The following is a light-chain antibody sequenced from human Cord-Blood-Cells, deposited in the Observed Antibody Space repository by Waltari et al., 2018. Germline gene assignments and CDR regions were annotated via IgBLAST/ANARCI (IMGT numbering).Light chain of an antibody. CDR3: SSYTSSSTLYV. Sequence: HSALPQPASVSGSPGQSITISCTGTSSDVGGYNYVSWYQQHPGKAPKLMIYDVSNRRSGVSNRFSGSKSGNTASLTISGLQAEDEADYYCSSYTSSSTLYVFGTGTKVTVL. V-gene: IGLV2-14*01. J-gene: IGLJ1*01. CDR1: SSDVGGYNY. CDR2: DVS.